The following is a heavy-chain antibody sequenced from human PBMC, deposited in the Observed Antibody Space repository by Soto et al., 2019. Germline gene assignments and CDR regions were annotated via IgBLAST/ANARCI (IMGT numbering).Heavy chain of an antibody. J-gene: IGHJ4*02. Sequence: GASVKVSCKASGYTFTGYYMHWVRQAPGQGLEWMGWINPNSGGTNYAQKFQGWVTMTRDTSISTAYMELSRLRSDDTAVYYCARDGHYYDSSGDNYFDYWGQGTLVTVSS. CDR2: INPNSGGT. V-gene: IGHV1-2*04. CDR1: GYTFTGYY. CDR3: ARDGHYYDSSGDNYFDY. D-gene: IGHD3-22*01.